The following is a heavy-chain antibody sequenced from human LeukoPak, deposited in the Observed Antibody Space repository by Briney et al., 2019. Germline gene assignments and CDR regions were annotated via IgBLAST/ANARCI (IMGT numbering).Heavy chain of an antibody. J-gene: IGHJ4*02. CDR1: GFTFSNYG. D-gene: IGHD6-19*01. Sequence: GGSLRLSCAASGFTFSNYGMSWVRQAPGKGLEWVSGISGSGGSRYYADSVKGRFTISRDNSKNTLYLQMNSLRAEDTAVYYCAIQGYSSGWYFDHWGQGTLVTVSS. CDR3: AIQGYSSGWYFDH. CDR2: ISGSGGSR. V-gene: IGHV3-23*01.